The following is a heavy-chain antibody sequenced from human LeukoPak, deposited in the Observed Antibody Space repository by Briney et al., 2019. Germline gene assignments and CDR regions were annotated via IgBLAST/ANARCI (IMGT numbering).Heavy chain of an antibody. V-gene: IGHV4-39*01. J-gene: IGHJ4*02. D-gene: IGHD3-22*01. CDR3: ARLRAYYYDSSGSYNFDF. Sequence: SETLSLTCTVSGGSKRSRRFYWGWIRQPPGKGLECIGRISYSGRTYYNPSLQSRVTISVDTSKNQFSLRLSSVTAADTAVYYCARLRAYYYDSSGSYNFDFWGQGTLVTVSS. CDR2: ISYSGRT. CDR1: GGSKRSRRFY.